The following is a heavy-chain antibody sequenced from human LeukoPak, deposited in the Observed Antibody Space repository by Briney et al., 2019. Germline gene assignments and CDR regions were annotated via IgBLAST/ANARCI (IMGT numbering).Heavy chain of an antibody. V-gene: IGHV3-9*01. J-gene: IGHJ4*02. CDR1: GFSFDDYG. D-gene: IGHD1-26*01. Sequence: GGSLRLSCVASGFSFDDYGMFWVRQVPGKGLEWVSGISWNSGRIGYADSVKGRFTISRDNAKNSLYLLMNSLRVEDTAVYYCARDGGQFFDYWGQGTLVTVSS. CDR2: ISWNSGRI. CDR3: ARDGGQFFDY.